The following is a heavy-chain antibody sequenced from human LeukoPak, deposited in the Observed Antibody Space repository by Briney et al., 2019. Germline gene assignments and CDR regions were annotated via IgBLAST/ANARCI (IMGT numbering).Heavy chain of an antibody. Sequence: EGSLRLSCATSGFTFDDYAMHWVRQAPGKGLEWVSGISGSGGITYHADSVKGRFTISRDNSKNTLYLQMNSLRAEDTAVYYCAKHHCSSTSCYRVFDFWGQGTLVTVSS. CDR3: AKHHCSSTSCYRVFDF. V-gene: IGHV3-23*01. J-gene: IGHJ4*02. CDR2: ISGSGGIT. CDR1: GFTFDDYA. D-gene: IGHD2-2*02.